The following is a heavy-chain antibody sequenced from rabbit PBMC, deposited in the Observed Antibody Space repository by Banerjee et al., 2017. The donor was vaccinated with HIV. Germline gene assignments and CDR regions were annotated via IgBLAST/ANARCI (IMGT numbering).Heavy chain of an antibody. CDR3: VRGSTLTIPNL. CDR1: GFSFSNKYV. CDR2: INTSSGNT. Sequence: QEQLEESGGGLVQPEGSLTLTCTASGFSFSNKYVMCWVRQAPGKGLEWIGCINTSSGNTVYATWAKGRFTISKTSWTTVTLQMTSLTAADTATYFCVRGSTLTIPNLWGPGTLVTVS. V-gene: IGHV1S45*01. D-gene: IGHD2-1*01. J-gene: IGHJ4*01.